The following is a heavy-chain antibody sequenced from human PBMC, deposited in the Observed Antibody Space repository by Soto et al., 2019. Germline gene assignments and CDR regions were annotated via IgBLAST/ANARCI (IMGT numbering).Heavy chain of an antibody. CDR3: ARSGIGSGYYGWFDP. D-gene: IGHD3-22*01. CDR1: RFTFSSYE. Sequence: GGSLRCPGAAARFTFSSYEMNSFRQAHAKGLEWVYHIRSSGSTIYYADSVQGRFTISRDNAKNSLYLQMTSLRAEDTAVYYCARSGIGSGYYGWFDPWGQGT. CDR2: IRSSGSTI. J-gene: IGHJ5*02. V-gene: IGHV3-48*03.